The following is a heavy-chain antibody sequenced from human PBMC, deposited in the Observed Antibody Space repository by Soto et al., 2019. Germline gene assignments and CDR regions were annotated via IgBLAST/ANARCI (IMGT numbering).Heavy chain of an antibody. V-gene: IGHV3-23*01. CDR2: ISGRADAT. D-gene: IGHD2-2*01. CDR1: GGTVSSYA. J-gene: IGHJ4*02. CDR3: AKEVTSCCYPGFDS. Sequence: PGRSLTLSGIACGGTVSSYAMSWVHQAPGKGLECLSGISGRADATHYAASVKGRFTISRDNSKNTVYLEMKRLRVEDTALYYCAKEVTSCCYPGFDSWGQGTLVTVSS.